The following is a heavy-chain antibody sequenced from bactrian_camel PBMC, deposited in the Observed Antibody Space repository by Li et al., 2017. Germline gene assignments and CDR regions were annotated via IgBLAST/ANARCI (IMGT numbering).Heavy chain of an antibody. D-gene: IGHD2*01. Sequence: HVQLVESGGGSVQAGGSLRLSCVATGFTYPLSAHYLGWFRQAPGQEREGVASVVGDGTTAYGDSVKGRFTISRDNAVNTVYLTMNNLKPDDTAVYYCAADVNGYWRGQTDGRSLLQEEMYEYWGQGTQVTVS. CDR1: GFTYPLSAHY. CDR3: AADVNGYWRGQTDGRSLLQEEMYEY. CDR2: VVGDGTT. V-gene: IGHV3S53*01. J-gene: IGHJ4*01.